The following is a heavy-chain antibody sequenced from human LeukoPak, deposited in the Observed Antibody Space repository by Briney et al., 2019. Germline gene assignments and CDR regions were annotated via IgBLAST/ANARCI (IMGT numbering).Heavy chain of an antibody. J-gene: IGHJ4*02. Sequence: PGGTLRLSCAASGFTFSNYGMSWVRQPPGKGLEWVSSISGSEDTTYYADSVKARFIISRDNSKNTLYLQMNSLRAEDTAVYYCAKPLGGAVSGWESYFDYWGQGTLVTVSS. CDR2: ISGSEDTT. V-gene: IGHV3-23*01. D-gene: IGHD6-19*01. CDR1: GFTFSNYG. CDR3: AKPLGGAVSGWESYFDY.